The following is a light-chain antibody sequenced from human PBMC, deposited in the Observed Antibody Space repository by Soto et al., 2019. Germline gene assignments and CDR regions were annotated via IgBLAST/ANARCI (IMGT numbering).Light chain of an antibody. CDR2: AAS. J-gene: IGKJ5*01. CDR3: QQSYSTPPT. Sequence: DIQMTQSPSSLSVSVGDIVTITCRTSQSISTYLNWHQQKPGKPPKVLIYAASSLQSGVPSRFSGSGSGTDFTLTISSLQPEDFATYYCQQSYSTPPTFGQGTRLETK. CDR1: QSISTY. V-gene: IGKV1-39*01.